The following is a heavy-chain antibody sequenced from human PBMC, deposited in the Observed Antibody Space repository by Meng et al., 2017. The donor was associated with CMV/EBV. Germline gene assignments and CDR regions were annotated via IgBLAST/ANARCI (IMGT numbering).Heavy chain of an antibody. D-gene: IGHD3-10*01. V-gene: IGHV3-33*06. CDR3: AKDLGGRYFDY. CDR1: GFTFSGLG. J-gene: IGHJ4*02. CDR2: IWYDGSNK. Sequence: SCAASGFTFSGLGMHWVRQAPGKGLEWVAVIWYDGSNKYYADSVKGRFTISRDNSKNTLYLQMNSLRAEDTAVYYCAKDLGGRYFDYWGQGTLVTVSS.